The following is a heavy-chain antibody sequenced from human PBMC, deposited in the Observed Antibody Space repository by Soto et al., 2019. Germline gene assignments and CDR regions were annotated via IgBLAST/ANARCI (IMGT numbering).Heavy chain of an antibody. CDR1: GFTFSSYA. CDR2: ISGSGGST. CDR3: ARRHYDLLTGQRYHLDF. J-gene: IGHJ4*02. V-gene: IGHV3-23*01. Sequence: HPGGSLRLSCAASGFTFSSYAMSWVRQAPGKGLEWVSAISGSGGSTYYADSVKGRFTISRDNSKNTLYLQWNSLKASDTAIYYCARRHYDLLTGQRYHLDFWGPGTLVTVSS. D-gene: IGHD3-9*01.